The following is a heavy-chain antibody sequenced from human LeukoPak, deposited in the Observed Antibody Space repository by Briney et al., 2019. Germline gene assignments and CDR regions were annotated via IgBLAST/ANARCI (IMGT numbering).Heavy chain of an antibody. V-gene: IGHV3-23*01. D-gene: IGHD3-10*01. Sequence: GGSLRLSCAASGFTFSSYAMSWVRQAPGKGLEWVSAISSSGGSTYYADSVKGRFTISRDNSKNTLYLQMNSLRAEDTAVYYCAKDSKVTMVRGVHFDYWGQGTLVTVSS. J-gene: IGHJ4*02. CDR1: GFTFSSYA. CDR2: ISSSGGST. CDR3: AKDSKVTMVRGVHFDY.